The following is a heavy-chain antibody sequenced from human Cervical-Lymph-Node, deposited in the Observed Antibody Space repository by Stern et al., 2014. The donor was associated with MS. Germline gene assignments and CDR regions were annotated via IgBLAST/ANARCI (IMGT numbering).Heavy chain of an antibody. CDR2: IGSGGSTI. J-gene: IGHJ4*02. CDR3: ARDQNDFGDYLDY. Sequence: QVQLVQSGGGLVKPGGSLRLYCAASGFTFSDFYMSWIRQAPGKGLEWVSSIGSGGSTIYYADSLKGRFTISRENAKNSLYLQMNSLRAEDTAVYYCARDQNDFGDYLDYWGQGTLVTVSS. CDR1: GFTFSDFY. V-gene: IGHV3-11*01. D-gene: IGHD4-17*01.